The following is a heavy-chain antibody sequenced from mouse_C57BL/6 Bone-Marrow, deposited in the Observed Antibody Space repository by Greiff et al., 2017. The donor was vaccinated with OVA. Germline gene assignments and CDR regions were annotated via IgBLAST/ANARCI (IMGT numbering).Heavy chain of an antibody. CDR2: ISDGGSYT. D-gene: IGHD1-1*01. CDR3: ARDSSYCYWYFDV. J-gene: IGHJ1*03. CDR1: GFTFSSYA. V-gene: IGHV5-4*01. Sequence: EVKLVESGGGLVKPGGSLKLSCAASGFTFSSYAMSWVRQTPEKRLEWVATISDGGSYTYYPDNVKGRFTISRDNAKNNLYLQMSHLKSEDTAMYYCARDSSYCYWYFDVWGTGTTVTVSS.